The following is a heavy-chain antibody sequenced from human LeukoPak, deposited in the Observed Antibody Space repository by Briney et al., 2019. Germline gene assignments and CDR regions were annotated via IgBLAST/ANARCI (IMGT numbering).Heavy chain of an antibody. Sequence: SVKVSCKASGGTFSSYAISWVRQAPGQGLEWMGGIIPILGTANYAQKFQGRVTITADKSTSTAYMELSSLRSEDTAVYYCAGPMATITDAFDIWGQGTMVTVSS. D-gene: IGHD5-24*01. CDR2: IIPILGTA. V-gene: IGHV1-69*06. CDR3: AGPMATITDAFDI. CDR1: GGTFSSYA. J-gene: IGHJ3*02.